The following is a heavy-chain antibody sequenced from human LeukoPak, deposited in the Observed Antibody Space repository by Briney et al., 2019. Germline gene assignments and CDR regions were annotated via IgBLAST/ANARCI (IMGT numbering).Heavy chain of an antibody. CDR2: IYYSGST. D-gene: IGHD6-6*01. CDR1: GGSISSSSYY. CDR3: ARDRQGYSSSPNWFDP. V-gene: IGHV4-39*07. Sequence: SETLSLTCTVSGGSISSSSYYWGWIRQPPGKGLEWIGSIYYSGSTYYNPSLKSRVTISVDTSKNQFSLKLSSVTAADTAVYYCARDRQGYSSSPNWFDPWGQGTLVTVSS. J-gene: IGHJ5*02.